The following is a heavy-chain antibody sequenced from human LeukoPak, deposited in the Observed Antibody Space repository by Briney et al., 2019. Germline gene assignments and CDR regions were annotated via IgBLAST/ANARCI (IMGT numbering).Heavy chain of an antibody. CDR3: ARDLDHKIDY. Sequence: GGSLRLSCAASGFTFRNHLMHWVRQAPGTGLLWGSRIPTDGGATMYEDSVRGRFTISRDNAKSTVYLEMNSLRAEDTAIYYCARDLDHKIDYCGQGSPVTV. CDR1: GFTFRNHL. V-gene: IGHV3-74*03. J-gene: IGHJ4*02. CDR2: IPTDGGAT. D-gene: IGHD1-1*01.